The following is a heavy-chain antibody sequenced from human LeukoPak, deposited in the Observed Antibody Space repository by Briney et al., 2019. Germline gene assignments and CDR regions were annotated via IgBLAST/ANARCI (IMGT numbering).Heavy chain of an antibody. CDR3: ARGTPSSSGWLYYGMDV. CDR1: GFTFSSYA. CDR2: ISYDGSNK. V-gene: IGHV3-30-3*01. J-gene: IGHJ6*02. Sequence: PGRSLRLSCAASGFTFSSYAMHWVRQAPGKGLEWVAVISYDGSNKYYADSVKGRFTISRDNSKNTLYLQMNGLRAEDTAVYYCARGTPSSSGWLYYGMDVWGQGTTVTVSS. D-gene: IGHD6-19*01.